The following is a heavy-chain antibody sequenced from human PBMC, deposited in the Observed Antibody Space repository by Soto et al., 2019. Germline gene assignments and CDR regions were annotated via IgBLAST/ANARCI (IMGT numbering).Heavy chain of an antibody. V-gene: IGHV1-18*01. Sequence: GASVKVSCKSSGYTFTISGISWVRQAPGQGLEWMGWISSDNGNTNYAQHLQGRVSMTTDTSTSTAYMDLRSLRSDDTAVYYCARDQGITTFAVYSMYYYGMDVWGLGTTVTVSS. CDR1: GYTFTISG. D-gene: IGHD3-3*01. CDR2: ISSDNGNT. J-gene: IGHJ6*02. CDR3: ARDQGITTFAVYSMYYYGMDV.